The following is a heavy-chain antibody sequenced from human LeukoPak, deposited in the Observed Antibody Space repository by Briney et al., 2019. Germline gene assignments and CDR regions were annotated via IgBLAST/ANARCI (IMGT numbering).Heavy chain of an antibody. CDR3: AKDRGWELRILDY. CDR2: IRYDGSHDGSNK. J-gene: IGHJ4*02. V-gene: IGHV3-30*02. Sequence: GGSLRLSCAASGFTFSSYAMSWVRQAPGKGLQWEAFIRYDGSHDGSNKYYADSVKGRFTISRDNSKNTLYLQMNSLKPEDTAVYYCAKDRGWELRILDYWGQGTLVTVSS. D-gene: IGHD1-26*01. CDR1: GFTFSSYA.